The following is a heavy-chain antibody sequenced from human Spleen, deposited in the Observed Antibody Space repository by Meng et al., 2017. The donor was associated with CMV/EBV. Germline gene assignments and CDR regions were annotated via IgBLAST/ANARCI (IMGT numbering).Heavy chain of an antibody. CDR1: GFSFDNFG. CDR2: ISAYTGNT. CDR3: ARTLAVTGTSYSAY. D-gene: IGHD6-19*01. Sequence: ASVKVSCKASGFSFDNFGFFWVRQAPGQGLEWMGWISAYTGNTKYGQNFQGRLIMTTDASTTTVSMELRSLRSNDTAMYFCARTLAVTGTSYSAYWGQGTLVTVPQ. J-gene: IGHJ4*02. V-gene: IGHV1-18*01.